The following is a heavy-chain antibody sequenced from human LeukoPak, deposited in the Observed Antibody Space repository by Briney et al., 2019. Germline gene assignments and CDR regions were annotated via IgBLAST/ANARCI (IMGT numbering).Heavy chain of an antibody. CDR1: GFTFSTYG. CDR2: ISSGGTYL. J-gene: IGHJ4*02. V-gene: IGHV3-21*01. CDR3: ARVTSPYYFDS. Sequence: GGSLRLSCAASGFTFSTYGMNWVRQAPGKGLEWVSSISSGGTYLNYADSVKSRFTISRDNAKNSLYLQMNSLRAEDTAVYYCARVTSPYYFDSWGQGTLVTVYS. D-gene: IGHD2-2*01.